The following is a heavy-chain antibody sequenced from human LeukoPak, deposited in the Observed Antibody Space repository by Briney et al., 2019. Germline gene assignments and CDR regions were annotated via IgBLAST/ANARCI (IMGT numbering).Heavy chain of an antibody. CDR3: ARGYSGYDYFDH. CDR1: GFTFSSYA. J-gene: IGHJ4*02. D-gene: IGHD5-12*01. Sequence: PGGSLRLSCAASGFTFSSYAMHWVRQAPGKGLEWVAVISYDGSNKYYADSVKGRFTISRDNSKNTLYLQMNSLRAEDTAVYYCARGYSGYDYFDHWGQGTLVTVSS. V-gene: IGHV3-30-3*01. CDR2: ISYDGSNK.